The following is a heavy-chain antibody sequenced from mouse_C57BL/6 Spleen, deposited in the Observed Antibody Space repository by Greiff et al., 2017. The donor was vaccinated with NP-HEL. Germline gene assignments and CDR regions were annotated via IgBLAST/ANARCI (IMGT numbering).Heavy chain of an antibody. Sequence: QVQLQQPGAELVRPGSSVKLSCKASGYTFTSYWMHWVKQRPIQGLEWIGNIDPSDSETHYNQKFKDKATLTVDKSSSTAYMQLSSLTSEDSAVYYCATDVGYPLVFDVWGTGTTVTVSS. J-gene: IGHJ1*03. D-gene: IGHD2-2*01. CDR1: GYTFTSYW. V-gene: IGHV1-52*01. CDR3: ATDVGYPLVFDV. CDR2: IDPSDSET.